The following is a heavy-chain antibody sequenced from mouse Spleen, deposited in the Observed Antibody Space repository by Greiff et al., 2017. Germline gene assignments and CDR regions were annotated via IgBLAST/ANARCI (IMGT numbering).Heavy chain of an antibody. V-gene: IGHV1-50*01. D-gene: IGHD4-1*01. CDR1: GYTFTSYW. Sequence: QVQLQQPGAELVKPGASVKLSCKASGYTFTSYWMQWVKQRPGQGLEWIGEIDPSDSYTNYNQKFKGKATLTVDTSSSTAYMQLSSLTSEDSAVYYCARGRTGYWYFDVWGAGTTVTVSS. CDR3: ARGRTGYWYFDV. CDR2: IDPSDSYT. J-gene: IGHJ1*01.